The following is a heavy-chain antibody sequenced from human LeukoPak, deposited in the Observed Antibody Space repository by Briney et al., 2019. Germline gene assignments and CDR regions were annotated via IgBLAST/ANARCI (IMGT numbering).Heavy chain of an antibody. V-gene: IGHV3-30*04. Sequence: RSLRLSCAGSGFSFSSYTMHWVRQAPGKGLEWVAIISYDGTNEYYADSVKGRFTISRDNSKNTLYLQVNSLRAEDTAVYYCARDIKWLGRYYYYGLDVWGQGTTVTVS. CDR1: GFSFSSYT. CDR3: ARDIKWLGRYYYYGLDV. J-gene: IGHJ6*02. CDR2: ISYDGTNE. D-gene: IGHD6-19*01.